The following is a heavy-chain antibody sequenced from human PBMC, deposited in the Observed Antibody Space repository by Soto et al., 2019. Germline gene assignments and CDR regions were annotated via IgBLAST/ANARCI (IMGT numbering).Heavy chain of an antibody. Sequence: EVQVVESGGGLVQPGGSLRLSCAVSGFTFSNYWMTWVRQAPGKGLEWVAYMNQDGSKIYYVDSLRGRFTISRDNAKNSLCLQMNGLRDDDTAVYYCARGRAANTPDYWRQGTLVTVSS. V-gene: IGHV3-7*01. CDR2: MNQDGSKI. J-gene: IGHJ4*02. CDR1: GFTFSNYW. D-gene: IGHD6-25*01. CDR3: ARGRAANTPDY.